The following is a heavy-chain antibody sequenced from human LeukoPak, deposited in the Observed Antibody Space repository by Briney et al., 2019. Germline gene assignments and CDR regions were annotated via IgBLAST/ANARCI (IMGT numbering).Heavy chain of an antibody. J-gene: IGHJ4*02. V-gene: IGHV3-30*18. CDR1: GFTFSSYG. CDR2: ISYDGSNK. Sequence: GALRLSCAASGFTFSSYGMHWVRQAPGKGLEWVAVISYDGSNKYYADSVKGRFTISRDNSKNTLYLQMNSPRAEDTAVYYCAKARGQYQLLTYFDYWGQGTLVTVSS. CDR3: AKARGQYQLLTYFDY. D-gene: IGHD2-2*01.